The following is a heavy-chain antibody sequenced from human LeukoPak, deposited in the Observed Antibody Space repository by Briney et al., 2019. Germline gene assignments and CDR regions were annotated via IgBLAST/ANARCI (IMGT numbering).Heavy chain of an antibody. J-gene: IGHJ4*02. CDR1: GYTFTGYF. V-gene: IGHV1-2*02. Sequence: ASVKVSCKASGYTFTGYFMHWVRQAPGQGLEWMGWINPNSGGTNYAQKFQGRVTMTRDTSISTAYMELSRLRSDDTAVYYCARDLGSGWSWRYWGQGTLVTVSS. D-gene: IGHD6-19*01. CDR3: ARDLGSGWSWRY. CDR2: INPNSGGT.